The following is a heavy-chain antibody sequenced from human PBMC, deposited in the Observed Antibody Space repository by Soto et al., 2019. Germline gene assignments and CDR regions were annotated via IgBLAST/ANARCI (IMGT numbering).Heavy chain of an antibody. D-gene: IGHD6-19*01. V-gene: IGHV4-39*01. J-gene: IGHJ4*02. CDR2: IYYSGST. CDR3: ARHAVYSSGFTDY. Sequence: QLQLQESGPGLVKPSETLSLSCTVCGGSISSSSYYWGWIRQPPGKGLEWIGSIYYSGSTYYNPSLKSRVTISVDTSKNQFSLKLSSVTAADTAVYYCARHAVYSSGFTDYWGQGTLVTVSS. CDR1: GGSISSSSYY.